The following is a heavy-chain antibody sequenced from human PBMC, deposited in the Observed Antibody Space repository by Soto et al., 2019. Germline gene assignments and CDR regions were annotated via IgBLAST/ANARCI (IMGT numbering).Heavy chain of an antibody. J-gene: IGHJ1*01. CDR3: AREASGYDF. Sequence: SVKVSCKASGGTFSSFGISWVRQAPGQGLEWMGGIIPVFGRPNYAQRFRGRLTITADESANTSYMELIDLTSEDTAVYYCAREASGYDFWGQGTQVTVSS. D-gene: IGHD5-12*01. CDR1: GGTFSSFG. V-gene: IGHV1-69*13. CDR2: IIPVFGRP.